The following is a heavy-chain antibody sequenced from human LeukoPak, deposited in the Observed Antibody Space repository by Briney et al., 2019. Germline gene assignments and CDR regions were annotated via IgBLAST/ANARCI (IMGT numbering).Heavy chain of an antibody. J-gene: IGHJ4*02. V-gene: IGHV3-74*01. CDR3: ASDPYLANFWTGYPHY. D-gene: IGHD3/OR15-3a*01. CDR2: ITSDGTTT. Sequence: PRGTPRPSCAPSGVSPSNSSTHAGCRAPRKGQLCVSRITSDGTTTYYADSVKGRFTISRDSAKNTLFLQMNSLRPEDTALYYCASDPYLANFWTGYPHYWGQGTLVTVSS. CDR1: GVSPSNSS.